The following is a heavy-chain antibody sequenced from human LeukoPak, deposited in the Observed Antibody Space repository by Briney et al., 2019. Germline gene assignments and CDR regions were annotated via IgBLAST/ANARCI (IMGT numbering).Heavy chain of an antibody. CDR2: INPSGGST. CDR3: ASSIVVVVAADYYYYYGMDV. CDR1: GYTFTSYY. D-gene: IGHD2-15*01. Sequence: GASVKVSCKASGYTFTSYYMHWVRQAPGQGLEWMGIINPSGGSTSYAQKFQGRVTMTRDTSTSTAYMELSSLRSEDTAVYYCASSIVVVVAADYYYYYGMDVWGQGTTVTVSS. J-gene: IGHJ6*02. V-gene: IGHV1-46*01.